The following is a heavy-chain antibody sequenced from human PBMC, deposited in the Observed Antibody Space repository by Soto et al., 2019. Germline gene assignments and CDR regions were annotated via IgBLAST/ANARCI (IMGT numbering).Heavy chain of an antibody. Sequence: QVQLVQSGAEVKKPGASVKVSCKASGYTFSSYGISWVRQAPGQGLEWMGWISAYNGNTKYAQKLQGRVTMTTDTCKSTAYMRLRSMRSDDAAGYYCARESPHVNYWGQGTLVTVSS. V-gene: IGHV1-18*01. CDR2: ISAYNGNT. CDR3: ARESPHVNY. J-gene: IGHJ4*01. CDR1: GYTFSSYG. D-gene: IGHD3-10*02.